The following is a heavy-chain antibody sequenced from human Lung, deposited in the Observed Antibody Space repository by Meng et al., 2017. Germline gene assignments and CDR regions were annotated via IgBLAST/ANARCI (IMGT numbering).Heavy chain of an antibody. CDR3: ARDEDISAAGKLFGDY. CDR2: IDPNNDHT. J-gene: IGHJ4*02. CDR1: GYTFAAEW. V-gene: IGHV1-2*06. Sequence: VQCGHEVKKPGVLVKLSCKPSGYTFAAEWIHGFPQGPGQGLEWMGRIDPNNDHTQYAQNFQGRVTMTSDTSISTVYMELNGLRSDDTAVYYCARDEDISAAGKLFGDYWGQGTLVTVSS. D-gene: IGHD6-13*01.